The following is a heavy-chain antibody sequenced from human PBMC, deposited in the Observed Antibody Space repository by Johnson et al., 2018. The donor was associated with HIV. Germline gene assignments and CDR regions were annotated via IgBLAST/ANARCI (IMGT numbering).Heavy chain of an antibody. D-gene: IGHD3-10*02. CDR1: GFTFSDYY. Sequence: QVQLVESGGGLIQSGGSLRLSCAASGFTFSDYYMSWIRQAPGKGLEWVSYISSSGSTIYYADSVKGRVTISRDNAKKSLYLQMNSLKTEDTAVYYCTTHYVLGGLIAFDIWGQGTMVTVSS. CDR3: TTHYVLGGLIAFDI. V-gene: IGHV3-11*01. CDR2: ISSSGSTI. J-gene: IGHJ3*02.